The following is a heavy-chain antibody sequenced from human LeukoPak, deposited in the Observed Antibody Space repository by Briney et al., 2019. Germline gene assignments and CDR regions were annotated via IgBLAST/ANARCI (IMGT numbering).Heavy chain of an antibody. V-gene: IGHV3-23*01. J-gene: IGHJ4*02. CDR2: ISGSGGNT. CDR1: GFTFSSYA. CDR3: AKDDIWSGYLF. Sequence: GGSLRLSCAASGFTFSSYAMSWVRQAPGKGLEWVSAISGSGGNTYYADSVKGRFTISRDSSKNTLYLQMSSLRAEDTAVYYCAKDDIWSGYLFWGQGTLVTVSS. D-gene: IGHD3-3*01.